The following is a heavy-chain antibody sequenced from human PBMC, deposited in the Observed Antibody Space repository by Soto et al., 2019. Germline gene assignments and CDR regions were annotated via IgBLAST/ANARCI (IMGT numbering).Heavy chain of an antibody. CDR2: IYYSGST. D-gene: IGHD3-22*01. Sequence: SETLSLTCTVSGGSISSYYWSWIRQPPGKGLEWIGYIYYSGSTNYNPSLKSRVTISVDTSKNQFSLKLSSVTAADTAVYYCARHYYDSSGYPFDYWGQGTLVTVS. CDR1: GGSISSYY. V-gene: IGHV4-59*01. J-gene: IGHJ4*02. CDR3: ARHYYDSSGYPFDY.